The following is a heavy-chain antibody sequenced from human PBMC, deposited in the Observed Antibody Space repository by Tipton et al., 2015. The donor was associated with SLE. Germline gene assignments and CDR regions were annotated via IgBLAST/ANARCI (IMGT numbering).Heavy chain of an antibody. Sequence: TLSLTCTVSGGSISSPSYYWGWIRQPPGKGLEWIGTTYYSGTTYYYPSLKGRATISMDTSKNQFSLKLSSVTAADTAVYYCATLDASGSYPFDYWGQGTRVTVSS. CDR3: ATLDASGSYPFDY. CDR1: GGSISSPSYY. J-gene: IGHJ4*02. D-gene: IGHD3-10*01. V-gene: IGHV4-39*07. CDR2: TYYSGTT.